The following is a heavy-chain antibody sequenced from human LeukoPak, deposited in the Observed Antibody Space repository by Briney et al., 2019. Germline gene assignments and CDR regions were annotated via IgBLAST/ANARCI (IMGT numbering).Heavy chain of an antibody. D-gene: IGHD5-12*01. V-gene: IGHV3-74*01. CDR1: GFTFSSYW. Sequence: GGSLRLSCAASGFTFSSYWMHWVRQAPGKGLVWVSRINSDGSSTNYADSVKGRFTISRDNAKNTLYLQMNSLRVEDTAVYYYSRDGSLPDYWDQGTLVTVSA. J-gene: IGHJ4*02. CDR3: SRDGSLPDY. CDR2: INSDGSST.